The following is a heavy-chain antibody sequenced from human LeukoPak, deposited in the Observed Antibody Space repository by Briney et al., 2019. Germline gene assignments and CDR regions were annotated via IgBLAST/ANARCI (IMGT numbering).Heavy chain of an antibody. V-gene: IGHV4-39*01. D-gene: IGHD4-17*01. Sequence: PSETLSLTCTVSGGSISSSSYYWGWIRQPPGKGLEWIGRIYYSGSTYYNPSLKSRVTISVDTSKNQFSLKLSSVTAADTAVYYCARRALYGDRHDYWGQGTLVTVSS. J-gene: IGHJ4*02. CDR3: ARRALYGDRHDY. CDR2: IYYSGST. CDR1: GGSISSSSYY.